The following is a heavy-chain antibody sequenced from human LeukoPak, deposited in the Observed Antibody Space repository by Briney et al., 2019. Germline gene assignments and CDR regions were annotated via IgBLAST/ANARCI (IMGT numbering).Heavy chain of an antibody. Sequence: ASVKVSCKASGYTFTSYGISWVRQAPGQGLEWMGWISAYNDNTNYAQKLQGRVTMTTDTSTSTAYMELRSLRSDDTAVYYCARVSLVNYYYYYMDVWGKGTTVTVSS. CDR2: ISAYNDNT. V-gene: IGHV1-18*01. D-gene: IGHD3-9*01. J-gene: IGHJ6*03. CDR1: GYTFTSYG. CDR3: ARVSLVNYYYYYMDV.